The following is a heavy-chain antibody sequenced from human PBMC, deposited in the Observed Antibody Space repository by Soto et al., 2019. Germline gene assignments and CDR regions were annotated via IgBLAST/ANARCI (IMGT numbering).Heavy chain of an antibody. D-gene: IGHD6-13*01. CDR1: GFTFSNYA. V-gene: IGHV3-23*01. Sequence: EVQLLESGGGLVQPGGSLRLSCAASGFTFSNYAVTWVRQAPGKGLEWVSTISGSGGSTYYAVSVKGRFTISRDNSNNTLHLQMNSLRAEDTAVYYCAKDQGSSWYEIDYWGQGTLVTVSS. CDR3: AKDQGSSWYEIDY. J-gene: IGHJ4*02. CDR2: ISGSGGST.